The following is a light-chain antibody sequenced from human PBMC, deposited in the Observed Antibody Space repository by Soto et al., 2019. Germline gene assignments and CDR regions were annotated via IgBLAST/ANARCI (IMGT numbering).Light chain of an antibody. CDR1: QSLLHLNGSNY. CDR3: MQALQTPQLT. J-gene: IGKJ4*01. Sequence: EIVMTQSPLSLPVAAGEPASISCRSSQSLLHLNGSNYLDWYLQKPGQSPQLRIYLGSNRASGVPGRFRGSGSGPDFTLKITKVEAEDVGVYYCMQALQTPQLTFGGGTKVEI. V-gene: IGKV2-28*01. CDR2: LGS.